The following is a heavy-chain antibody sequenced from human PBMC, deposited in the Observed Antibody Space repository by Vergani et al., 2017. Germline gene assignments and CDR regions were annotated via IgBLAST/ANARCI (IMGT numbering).Heavy chain of an antibody. CDR3: ARGVEATISGRLDY. Sequence: QVPLVQSGAEVKKPGASVKVSCKASGYTFTSYYMHWVRQAPGQGLEWMGIINPSGPSITYAQTFQERVTMTRETSTNTVYMGLSSLRSDDTAVYYCARGVEATISGRLDYWGQGTLVTVSS. CDR2: INPSGPSI. CDR1: GYTFTSYY. D-gene: IGHD1-26*01. J-gene: IGHJ4*02. V-gene: IGHV1-46*03.